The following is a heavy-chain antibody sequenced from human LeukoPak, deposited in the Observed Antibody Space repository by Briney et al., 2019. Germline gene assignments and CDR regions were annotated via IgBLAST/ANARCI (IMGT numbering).Heavy chain of an antibody. Sequence: SETLSLTCTVSGGSISGHYWSWIRQPPGRGREWIGCIFYSGSTNYNPSLKSRVTISVDTSKDQFSLNLSSVAAADTAVYYCARTRLSEYYFDYWGQGIPVTVSS. V-gene: IGHV4-59*11. CDR2: IFYSGST. J-gene: IGHJ4*02. CDR3: ARTRLSEYYFDY. D-gene: IGHD2-21*02. CDR1: GGSISGHY.